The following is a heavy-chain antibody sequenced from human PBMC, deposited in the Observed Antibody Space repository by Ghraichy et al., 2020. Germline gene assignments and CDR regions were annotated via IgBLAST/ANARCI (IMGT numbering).Heavy chain of an antibody. CDR3: ARDFGLNILTAPYFRGGAFDL. D-gene: IGHD3-9*01. V-gene: IGHV3-30*04. CDR2: ISSDAKNT. Sequence: GGSLRLSCAASGFTFNSYAVHWVRQAPGQGLEWVAVISSDAKNTHSADSVKGRFTISRDNSKNTSHLQMSSLRADDTAVYFCARDFGLNILTAPYFRGGAFDLWGQGTMVTVSP. CDR1: GFTFNSYA. J-gene: IGHJ3*01.